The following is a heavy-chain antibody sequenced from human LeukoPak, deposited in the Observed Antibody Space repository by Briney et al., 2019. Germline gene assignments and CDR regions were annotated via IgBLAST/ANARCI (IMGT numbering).Heavy chain of an antibody. J-gene: IGHJ4*02. Sequence: GGSLSLSCAASGFTFSSYAMSWVRQAPGEGLEWVSAISGSGGSTYYADSVKGRFTITRDNPKNTLYLQMNSLRAEDTAVYYCAKGAPLDGYTFHYWGQGTLVTVSS. D-gene: IGHD5-24*01. V-gene: IGHV3-23*01. CDR2: ISGSGGST. CDR1: GFTFSSYA. CDR3: AKGAPLDGYTFHY.